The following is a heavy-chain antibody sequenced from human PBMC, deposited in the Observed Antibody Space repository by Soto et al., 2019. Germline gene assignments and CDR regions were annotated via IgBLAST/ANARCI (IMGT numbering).Heavy chain of an antibody. V-gene: IGHV4-39*01. CDR2: IYYSGST. D-gene: IGHD3-9*01. CDR3: ARHSTYYDILTGPYPGYFDY. CDR1: GGSISSSSYY. Sequence: SETLSLTCTVSGGSISSSSYYWGWIRQPPGKGLEWIGSIYYSGSTYYNPSLKSRVTISVDTSKNQFSLKLSSVTAADTAVYYCARHSTYYDILTGPYPGYFDYWGQGTLVTVSS. J-gene: IGHJ4*02.